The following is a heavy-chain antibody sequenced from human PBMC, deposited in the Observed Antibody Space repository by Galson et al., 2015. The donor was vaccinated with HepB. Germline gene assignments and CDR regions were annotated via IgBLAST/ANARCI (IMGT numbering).Heavy chain of an antibody. V-gene: IGHV4/OR15-8*01. CDR3: ARDWIRDGASYYFDY. CDR1: GASIRTLDW. D-gene: IGHD5-24*01. Sequence: ETLSLTCAVSGASIRTLDWWSWVRQPPGKRLEWIGQIYHSGDANYNPSFKSRVTMSVDTSKNQFSLKLSSVTAADTAIYYCARDWIRDGASYYFDYWGQEPWSPSPQ. J-gene: IGHJ4*01. CDR2: IYHSGDA.